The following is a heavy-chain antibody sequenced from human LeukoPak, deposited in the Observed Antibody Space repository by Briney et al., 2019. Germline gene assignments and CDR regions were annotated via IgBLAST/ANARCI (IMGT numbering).Heavy chain of an antibody. Sequence: SETLSLTCTVSGGSISSYYWSWIRQPPGKGLEWIGYIYYSGSTNYNPSLKSRVTISVDTSKNQFSLKLSSVTAADTAVYYCASEEVITFGGVIVSWGQGTLVTVSS. CDR2: IYYSGST. J-gene: IGHJ4*02. V-gene: IGHV4-59*01. CDR1: GGSISSYY. CDR3: ASEEVITFGGVIVS. D-gene: IGHD3-16*02.